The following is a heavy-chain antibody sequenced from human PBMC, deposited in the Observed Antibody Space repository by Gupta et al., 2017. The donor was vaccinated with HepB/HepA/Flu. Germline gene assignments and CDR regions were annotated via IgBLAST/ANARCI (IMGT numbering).Heavy chain of an antibody. D-gene: IGHD4-4*01. Sequence: QVQLQESGPGLVKPSETLSLTCTVSGGAVGSTTHFWSWIRQPPGKGLEWIGHVYYNGNTNYNPSLKRRVTISVDTSQNQFALKVTFGTAADTSIYYCARAAVSRSKEIDSWGQGTLVTVSS. CDR1: GGAVGSTTHF. CDR3: ARAAVSRSKEIDS. J-gene: IGHJ4*02. CDR2: VYYNGNT. V-gene: IGHV4-61*01.